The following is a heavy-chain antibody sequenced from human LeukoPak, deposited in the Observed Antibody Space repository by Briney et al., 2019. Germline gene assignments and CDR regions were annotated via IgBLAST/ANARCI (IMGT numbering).Heavy chain of an antibody. D-gene: IGHD3-3*01. CDR1: GFTFSSYA. CDR3: ARSRFLEWLPDIDY. V-gene: IGHV3-23*01. J-gene: IGHJ4*02. Sequence: PGGSLRLSCAASGFTFSSYAMSWVRQAPGKGLEWVSAISGSGGSTYYADSVKGRFTISRDNSKNTLYLQMNSLRAEDTAVYYCARSRFLEWLPDIDYWGQGTLVTVSS. CDR2: ISGSGGST.